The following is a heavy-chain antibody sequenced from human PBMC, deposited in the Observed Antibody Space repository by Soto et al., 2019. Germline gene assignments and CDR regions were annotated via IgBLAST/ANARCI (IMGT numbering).Heavy chain of an antibody. CDR1: GYTFTSYG. CDR3: ARELGYCSGGSCYPFDY. V-gene: IGHV1-18*01. J-gene: IGHJ4*02. D-gene: IGHD2-15*01. CDR2: ISAYNGNT. Sequence: ASVKVSCKASGYTFTSYGISWVRQAPGQGLEWMGWISAYNGNTSYAQKLQGRVTMTTDTSTSTAYMELRSLRSDDTAVYYCARELGYCSGGSCYPFDYWGQGALVTVSS.